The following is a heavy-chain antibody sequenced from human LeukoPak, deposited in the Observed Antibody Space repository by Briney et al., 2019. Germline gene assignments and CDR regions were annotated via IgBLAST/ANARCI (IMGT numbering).Heavy chain of an antibody. Sequence: GGSLRLSCAASGFTFEDHVMHWVRQAPGKGLEWVSSISGGGDMMGYADAVKGRFTISRDNAKNSLFLQMTSLRVEDTALYYCAKDLGGSATTVWGQGTLVTVSS. V-gene: IGHV3-9*01. CDR3: AKDLGGSATTV. CDR1: GFTFEDHV. J-gene: IGHJ4*02. D-gene: IGHD2-2*01. CDR2: ISGGGDMM.